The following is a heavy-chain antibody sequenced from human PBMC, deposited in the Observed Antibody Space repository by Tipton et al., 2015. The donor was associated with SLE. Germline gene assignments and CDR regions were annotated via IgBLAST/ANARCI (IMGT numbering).Heavy chain of an antibody. Sequence: QSGAEVKKPGDSVKVSCKASGYTFSSYGIGWVRQAPGQGLEWMGWISVYNGNTNYAQKLQGRVTMTTDTSTSTAYMELMSLRSDDTAVYYCARDSSTWQLDYWGQGTLVTVSS. CDR2: ISVYNGNT. D-gene: IGHD6-13*01. J-gene: IGHJ4*02. CDR3: ARDSSTWQLDY. CDR1: GYTFSSYG. V-gene: IGHV1-18*01.